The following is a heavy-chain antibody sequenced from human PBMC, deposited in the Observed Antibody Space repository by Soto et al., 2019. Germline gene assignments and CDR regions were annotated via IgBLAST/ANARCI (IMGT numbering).Heavy chain of an antibody. V-gene: IGHV3-49*03. D-gene: IGHD3-3*01. CDR3: TRDDPYYDFWSGYYSGLFDY. Sequence: GGSLRLCCTASGFTFGDYAMSWFRQAPGKGLEWVGFIRSKAYGGTTEYAASVKGRFTISRDDSKSIAYLQMNSLKTEDTAVYYCTRDDPYYDFWSGYYSGLFDYWGQGTLVTVSS. CDR1: GFTFGDYA. CDR2: IRSKAYGGTT. J-gene: IGHJ4*02.